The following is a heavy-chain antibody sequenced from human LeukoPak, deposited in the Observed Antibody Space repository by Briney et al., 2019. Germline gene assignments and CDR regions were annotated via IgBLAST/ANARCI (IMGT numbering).Heavy chain of an antibody. J-gene: IGHJ3*02. D-gene: IGHD1-26*01. CDR1: GGSISSSSYY. CDR2: IYTSGST. Sequence: SETLSLTCTVSGGSISSSSYYWSWIRQPAGKGLEWIGRIYTSGSTNYNPSLKSRVTMSVDTSKNQFSLKLSSVTAADTAVYYCARVRGATTPSGAFDIWGQGTMVTVSS. CDR3: ARVRGATTPSGAFDI. V-gene: IGHV4-61*02.